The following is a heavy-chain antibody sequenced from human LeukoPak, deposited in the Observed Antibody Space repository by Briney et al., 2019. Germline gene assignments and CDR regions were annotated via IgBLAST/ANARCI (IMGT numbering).Heavy chain of an antibody. D-gene: IGHD6-19*01. V-gene: IGHV1-18*04. CDR2: ISVYNGDT. J-gene: IGHJ4*02. Sequence: ASVKVSCKASGYVFNLFVFSWVRQAPGQGLECMGWISVYNGDTKYAQKIQGRVTLTTDSSASTAYMELRTLRSDDTAIYYCARDRDLIGVTTTRLDYWGQGTLVTVSS. CDR3: ARDRDLIGVTTTRLDY. CDR1: GYVFNLFV.